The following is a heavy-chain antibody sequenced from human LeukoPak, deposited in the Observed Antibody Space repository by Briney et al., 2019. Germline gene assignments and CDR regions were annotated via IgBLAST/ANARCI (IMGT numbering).Heavy chain of an antibody. J-gene: IGHJ4*02. Sequence: GGSLRLSCAASGFTFSSYDMTWVRQAPGKGLEWVSTISGGGGSTYYADSVKGRFTISRDNSKNTLYLQMNSLRAEDTAVYYCAKARPTGKYYFDYWGQGTLVTVSS. CDR2: ISGGGGST. D-gene: IGHD1-14*01. CDR1: GFTFSSYD. V-gene: IGHV3-23*01. CDR3: AKARPTGKYYFDY.